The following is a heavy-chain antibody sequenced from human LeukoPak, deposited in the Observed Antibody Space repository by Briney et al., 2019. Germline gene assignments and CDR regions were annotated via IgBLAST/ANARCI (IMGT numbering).Heavy chain of an antibody. CDR2: IYYSGST. Sequence: SETLSLTCTVSGGSISSYYWGWIRQPPGKGLEWIGSIYYSGSTYYNPSLKSRVTISVDTSKNQFSPKLSSVTAADTAVYYCARHGASGMDVWGQGTTVTVSS. V-gene: IGHV4-39*01. J-gene: IGHJ6*02. CDR3: ARHGASGMDV. D-gene: IGHD3-16*01. CDR1: GGSISSYY.